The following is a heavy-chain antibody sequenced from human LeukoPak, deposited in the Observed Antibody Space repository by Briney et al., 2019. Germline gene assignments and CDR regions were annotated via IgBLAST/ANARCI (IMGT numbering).Heavy chain of an antibody. D-gene: IGHD1-1*01. CDR3: TTYFPTGEDY. J-gene: IGHJ4*02. CDR2: IKSKTDGGTT. V-gene: IGHV3-15*01. Sequence: GGSLRLSCAASGFTFSNAWMSWVRQAPGKGLEWAGRIKSKTDGGTTDYAAPVKGRFTISRDDSKNTLYPQMNSLKTEDTAVYYCTTYFPTGEDYWGQGTLVTVSS. CDR1: GFTFSNAW.